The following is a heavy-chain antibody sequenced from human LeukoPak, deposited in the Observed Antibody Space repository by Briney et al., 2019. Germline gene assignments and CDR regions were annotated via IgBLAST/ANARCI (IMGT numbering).Heavy chain of an antibody. CDR1: GFTSSSYA. CDR2: ISGSGGST. CDR3: AKASRWGIAAADYYFDY. D-gene: IGHD6-13*01. V-gene: IGHV3-23*01. J-gene: IGHJ4*02. Sequence: PGGSLRLSCAASGFTSSSYAMSWVRQAPGKGLEWVSAISGSGGSTYYADSVKGRFTISRDNSKNTLYLQMNSLRAEDTAVYSCAKASRWGIAAADYYFDYWGQGTLVTVSS.